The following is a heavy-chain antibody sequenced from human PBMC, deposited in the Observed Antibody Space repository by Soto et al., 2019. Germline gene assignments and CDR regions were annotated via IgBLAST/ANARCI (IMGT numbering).Heavy chain of an antibody. CDR3: AKGSGSYFYYFDY. CDR1: GFTFSSYG. CDR2: ISYDGSNK. Sequence: QVQLVESGGGVVQPGRSLRLSCVASGFTFSSYGMHWVRQAPGKGLEWVAVISYDGSNKYYADSVKGRFTISRDNSKSTLYLQMNSLRAEDTAVYYCAKGSGSYFYYFDYWGQGTLVTVSS. J-gene: IGHJ4*02. V-gene: IGHV3-30*18. D-gene: IGHD1-26*01.